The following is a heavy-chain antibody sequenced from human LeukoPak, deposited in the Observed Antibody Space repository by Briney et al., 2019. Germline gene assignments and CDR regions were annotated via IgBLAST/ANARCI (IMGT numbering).Heavy chain of an antibody. CDR2: INAGNGNT. CDR3: ARAYGDYFDYFDY. Sequence: ASVKVSCKASGYTFTSYAMHWVRQAPGQRLEWMGWINAGNGNTKYSQKFQGRVTITRDTSASTAYMELSSLRSEDTAVYYCARAYGDYFDYFDYWGQGTLATVSS. V-gene: IGHV1-3*01. D-gene: IGHD4-17*01. J-gene: IGHJ4*02. CDR1: GYTFTSYA.